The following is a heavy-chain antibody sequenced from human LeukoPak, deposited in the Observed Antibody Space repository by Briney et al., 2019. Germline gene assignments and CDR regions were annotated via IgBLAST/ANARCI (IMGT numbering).Heavy chain of an antibody. J-gene: IGHJ5*02. V-gene: IGHV4-4*02. D-gene: IGHD6-13*01. CDR3: ARAYSSSWYFNWFDP. CDR2: IYHSGST. Sequence: PSETLSLTCAVSGGSISSSNWWSWVRQPPGKGLEWIGEIYHSGSTYYNPSLKSRVTISVDTSKNQFSLQLTSVTAADTAVYYCARAYSSSWYFNWFDPWGQGTLVTVSS. CDR1: GGSISSSNW.